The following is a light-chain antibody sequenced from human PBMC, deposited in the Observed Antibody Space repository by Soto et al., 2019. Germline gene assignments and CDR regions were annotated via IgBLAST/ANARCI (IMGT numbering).Light chain of an antibody. CDR3: QQYGGSPLYT. CDR2: GAS. CDR1: QSINSTY. Sequence: EIVLTQSPGTLSLSPGERATLSCRASQSINSTYLAWYQQKPGLAPRLLIYGASSRATGIPDRFSGSGSGTYFTLTISRLEPEDFALYYCQQYGGSPLYTFGQGTKLEIK. J-gene: IGKJ2*01. V-gene: IGKV3-20*01.